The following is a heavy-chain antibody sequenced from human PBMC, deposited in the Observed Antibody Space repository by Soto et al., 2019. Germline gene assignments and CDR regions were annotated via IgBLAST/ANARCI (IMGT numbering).Heavy chain of an antibody. CDR1: GGSISSYY. CDR2: IHTSGSP. CDR3: ATGGTYFDY. V-gene: IGHV4-4*07. J-gene: IGHJ4*02. Sequence: PSETLSLTCTVSGGSISSYYCSWIRQAAGKGLEWIGRIHTSGSPNYNPSLKSRVTMSADTSKNQFSLKLTSVTAADTAVYYCATGGTYFDYWGQGTLVTVS.